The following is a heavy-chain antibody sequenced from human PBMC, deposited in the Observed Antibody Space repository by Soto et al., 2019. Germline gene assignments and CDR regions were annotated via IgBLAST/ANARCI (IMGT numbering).Heavy chain of an antibody. V-gene: IGHV3-23*01. J-gene: IGHJ4*02. D-gene: IGHD4-17*01. CDR1: GFTFSTYA. CDR2: ISGSGVST. Sequence: EVQLLESGGGLVQRGGSLRLSCAASGFTFSTYAMSWVRQAPGKGLEWVSSISGSGVSTYYADSVKGRLTISRDNSKNTLDLQMSSLRAEDMAIYYCAKDSTTYGAVAFWGQGTLVTVSS. CDR3: AKDSTTYGAVAF.